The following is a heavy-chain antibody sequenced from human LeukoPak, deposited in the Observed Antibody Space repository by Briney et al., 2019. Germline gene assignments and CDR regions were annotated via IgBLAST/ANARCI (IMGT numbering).Heavy chain of an antibody. CDR1: GFTFSDYY. D-gene: IGHD1-1*01. Sequence: GGSLRLSCAASGFTFSDYYMSWIRQAPGKRLEWVSYISNSGSTIYYADSVKGRFTISRDNAKNSLYLQMNSLRAEDTAVYYCARDGRRDSDAFDIWGQGTMVTVSS. CDR2: ISNSGSTI. V-gene: IGHV3-11*04. CDR3: ARDGRRDSDAFDI. J-gene: IGHJ3*02.